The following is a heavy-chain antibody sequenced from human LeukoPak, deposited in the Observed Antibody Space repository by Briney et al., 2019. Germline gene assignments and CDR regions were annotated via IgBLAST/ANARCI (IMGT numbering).Heavy chain of an antibody. Sequence: PSETLSLTCAVYGGSFSGYYRSWIRQPPGKGLEWIGEINHRGSTNYNPSLKSRVTISVDTSKNKFSLKLTSVTAADTAVYYCARVVVAATLYFDYWGQGTLVTVSS. CDR1: GGSFSGYY. CDR3: ARVVVAATLYFDY. D-gene: IGHD2-15*01. J-gene: IGHJ4*02. CDR2: INHRGST. V-gene: IGHV4-34*01.